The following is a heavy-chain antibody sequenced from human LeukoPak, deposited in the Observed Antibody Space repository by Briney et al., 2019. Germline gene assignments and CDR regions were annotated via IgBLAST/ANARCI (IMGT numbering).Heavy chain of an antibody. CDR2: MNPNSGNT. J-gene: IGHJ1*01. D-gene: IGHD5-12*01. CDR3: ARAKAPSGSGHFQH. Sequence: ASVKVSCKASGYTFTSYDINWVRQATGQGLEWMGWMNPNSGNTGYAQKFQGRVTMTRNTSISTAYMELSSLRSEDTAVYYCARAKAPSGSGHFQHWGQGTLVTVSS. V-gene: IGHV1-8*01. CDR1: GYTFTSYD.